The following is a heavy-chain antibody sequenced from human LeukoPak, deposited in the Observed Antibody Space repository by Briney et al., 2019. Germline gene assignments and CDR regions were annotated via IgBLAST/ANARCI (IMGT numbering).Heavy chain of an antibody. CDR2: ISYSSSFI. J-gene: IGHJ4*02. Sequence: GSLRLSCVASGFSFRRYSMNWVRQAPGKGLEWVAYISYSSSFIYYADSVKGRFIITRDNAENSLFLQMNSLRAEDTAVYYCARDQGTYTDYDVDYWGQGTLVTVSS. CDR3: ARDQGTYTDYDVDY. D-gene: IGHD4-17*01. CDR1: GFSFRRYS. V-gene: IGHV3-21*01.